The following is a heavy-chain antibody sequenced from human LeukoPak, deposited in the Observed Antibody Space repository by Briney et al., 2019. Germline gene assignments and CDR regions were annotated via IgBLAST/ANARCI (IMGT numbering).Heavy chain of an antibody. CDR2: INIGNGNT. CDR1: GYTFINHA. V-gene: IGHV1-3*04. Sequence: ASVTVSCTASGYTFINHAIHWVRQAPGQRLEWMGWINIGNGNTKYSQNFQGSITITRDTSATTAYMDLSSLRSEDTAMYYCARRLGRSFDYWGQGTLVTVSS. J-gene: IGHJ4*02. CDR3: ARRLGRSFDY. D-gene: IGHD2-21*01.